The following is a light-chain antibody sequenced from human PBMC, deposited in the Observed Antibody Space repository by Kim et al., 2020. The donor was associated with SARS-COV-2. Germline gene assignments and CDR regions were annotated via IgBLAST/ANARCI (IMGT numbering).Light chain of an antibody. CDR2: YDS. CDR1: NIGSKS. J-gene: IGLJ3*02. CDR3: QVWDSSTDHPV. V-gene: IGLV3-21*04. Sequence: PGKTARVPWEKNNIGSKSVNWYQQKPGQAPVLVIYYDSDRPSGIPERFSGSNSGNTATLTISRVEAGDEADYHCQVWDSSTDHPVFGGGTQLTVL.